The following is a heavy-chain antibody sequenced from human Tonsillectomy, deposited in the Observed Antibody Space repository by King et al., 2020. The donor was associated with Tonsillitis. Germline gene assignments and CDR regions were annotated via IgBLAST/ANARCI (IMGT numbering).Heavy chain of an antibody. J-gene: IGHJ3*02. CDR1: GYTFTSYY. CDR2: INPSAGIT. V-gene: IGHV1-46*03. D-gene: IGHD3-22*01. Sequence: QLVQSGAEVKKPGASVKVSCKASGYTFTSYYMHWVRQAPGQGLEWMGIINPSAGITSYAQKFQGRVTLTRETSTRTVYMELSSLRFENTAVYYCARVATPIVVVPSGAFDIWGQGTMVTVSS. CDR3: ARVATPIVVVPSGAFDI.